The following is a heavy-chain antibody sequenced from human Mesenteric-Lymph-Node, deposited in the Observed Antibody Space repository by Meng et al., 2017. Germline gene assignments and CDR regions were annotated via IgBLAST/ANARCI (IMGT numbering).Heavy chain of an antibody. D-gene: IGHD1-26*01. CDR3: AKATGHNGSYPFDC. CDR1: GFTFSIYA. J-gene: IGHJ4*02. CDR2: ISGTGGST. Sequence: GGSLRLSCAASGFTFSIYAMSWVRQAPGKGLEWVSDISGTGGSTDYADSVKGRFTISRDNSRNTLYLEMHSLRAEDTAVYYCAKATGHNGSYPFDCWGQGTLVTVSS. V-gene: IGHV3-23*01.